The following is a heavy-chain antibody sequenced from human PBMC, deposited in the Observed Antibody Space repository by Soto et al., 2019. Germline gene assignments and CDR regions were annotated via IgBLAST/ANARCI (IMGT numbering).Heavy chain of an antibody. V-gene: IGHV3-66*01. CDR3: ARDIQMSPFAI. CDR2: IHTDGNT. J-gene: IGHJ3*02. Sequence: GGSLRLSCAASGFTVSANHMSWVRQAPGEGLEWVSLIHTDGNTYYADSVKGRFTISRDNSKNTLSLQMNSLRVEDTAVYYCARDIQMSPFAIWGQGTMVTVSS. CDR1: GFTVSANH.